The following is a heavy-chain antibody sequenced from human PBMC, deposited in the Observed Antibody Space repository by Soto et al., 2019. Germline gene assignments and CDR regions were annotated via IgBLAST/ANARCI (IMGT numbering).Heavy chain of an antibody. D-gene: IGHD6-6*01. CDR3: ARGGRSSPYYYYYGMDV. Sequence: SETLSLTCAVSGGSISSSNWWSWVRQPPGKGLEWIGEIYHSGSTNYNPSLKSRVTISVDKSKDQFSLKLSSVTAADTAVYYCARGGRSSPYYYYYGMDVWGQGTTVTVSS. CDR1: GGSISSSNW. CDR2: IYHSGST. J-gene: IGHJ6*02. V-gene: IGHV4-4*02.